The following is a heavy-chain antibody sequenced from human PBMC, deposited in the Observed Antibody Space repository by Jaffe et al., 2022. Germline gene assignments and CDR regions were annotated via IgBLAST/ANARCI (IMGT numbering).Heavy chain of an antibody. CDR1: GYSISSGYY. Sequence: QVQLQESGPGLVKPSETLSLTCAVSGYSISSGYYWGWIRQPPGKGLEWIGSIYHSGSTYYNPSLKSRVTISVDTSKNQFSLKLSSVTAADTAVYYCARHVNDILMYYYYYMDVWGKGTTVTVSS. D-gene: IGHD3-9*01. CDR2: IYHSGST. V-gene: IGHV4-38-2*01. J-gene: IGHJ6*03. CDR3: ARHVNDILMYYYYYMDV.